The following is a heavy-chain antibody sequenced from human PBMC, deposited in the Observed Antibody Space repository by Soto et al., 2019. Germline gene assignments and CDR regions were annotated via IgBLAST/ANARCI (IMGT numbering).Heavy chain of an antibody. CDR2: ISYDGSNK. CDR3: AKLFLGTVYFDY. V-gene: IGHV3-30*18. D-gene: IGHD7-27*01. J-gene: IGHJ4*02. Sequence: GGSLRLSCAASGVTFSSYGMHGVRQAPGKGLEWVAVISYDGSNKYYADSVKGRFTISRDNSKNTLYLQMNSLRAEDTAVYYCAKLFLGTVYFDYWGQGTLVSVSS. CDR1: GVTFSSYG.